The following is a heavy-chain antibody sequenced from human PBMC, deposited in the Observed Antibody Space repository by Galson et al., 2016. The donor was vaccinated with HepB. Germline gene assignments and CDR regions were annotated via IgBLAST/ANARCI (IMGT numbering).Heavy chain of an antibody. CDR1: GYNFSNYG. CDR3: AKSPSMGHYFYFGMDV. CDR2: ISAYTANT. D-gene: IGHD2/OR15-2a*01. V-gene: IGHV1-18*04. J-gene: IGHJ6*02. Sequence: SVKVSCKASGYNFSNYGISWVRQAPGQGLEFLGWISAYTANTIYAQKFQARLTVTTVTATSTAYLALRSLRSDDTAIYYCAKSPSMGHYFYFGMDVWGPGTAVTVSS.